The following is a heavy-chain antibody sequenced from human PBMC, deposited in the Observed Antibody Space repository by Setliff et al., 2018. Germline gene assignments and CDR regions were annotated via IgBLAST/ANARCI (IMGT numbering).Heavy chain of an antibody. CDR1: GGSISSSNW. CDR3: ARGVRTGHLDS. Sequence: PSETLSLTCAVSGGSISSSNWWSWVRQPPGKGLEWIGEIYHSGSTNYNPSLKSRVTISVDKSKNQFSLNLNSVTVADTAVYFCARGVRTGHLDSWGQGTPVTVSS. D-gene: IGHD1-1*01. J-gene: IGHJ4*02. CDR2: IYHSGST. V-gene: IGHV4-4*02.